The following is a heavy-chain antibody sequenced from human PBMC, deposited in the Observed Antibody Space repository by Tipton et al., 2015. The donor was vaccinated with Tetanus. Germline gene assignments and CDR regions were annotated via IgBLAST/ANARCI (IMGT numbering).Heavy chain of an antibody. D-gene: IGHD3-22*01. J-gene: IGHJ6*02. V-gene: IGHV3-30*04. Sequence: SLRLSCTASGFTFSSYAMHWVRQAPGKGLEWVAVISSDGSNKYYADSVKGRFTISRDNSKNTLYLQMNSLRAEDTAVYYCARDSDDSSGYYYYYYGMDVWGQGTTVTVSS. CDR2: ISSDGSNK. CDR1: GFTFSSYA. CDR3: ARDSDDSSGYYYYYYGMDV.